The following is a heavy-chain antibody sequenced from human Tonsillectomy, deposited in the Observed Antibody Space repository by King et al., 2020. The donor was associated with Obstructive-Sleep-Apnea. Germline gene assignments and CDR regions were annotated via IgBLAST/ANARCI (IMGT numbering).Heavy chain of an antibody. D-gene: IGHD6-13*01. V-gene: IGHV3-30*02. CDR1: GFSFNNYG. CDR2: IRYDGNNK. J-gene: IGHJ4*02. CDR3: AKDSHPNSLYLLFYFDC. Sequence: VQLVESGGGVVQPGGSLRLSCAASGFSFNNYGMHWVRQAPGKGLEWVAFIRYDGNNKYYADSVKGRFTVSRDNSNNTVYLLMDSLRPEDTAVYYCAKDSHPNSLYLLFYFDCWGQGIPVTVSS.